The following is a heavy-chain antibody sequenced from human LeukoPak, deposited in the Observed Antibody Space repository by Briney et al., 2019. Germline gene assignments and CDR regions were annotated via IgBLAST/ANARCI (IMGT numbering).Heavy chain of an antibody. CDR2: IWYDGSNK. CDR3: ARDYGSGSYYIDY. J-gene: IGHJ4*02. Sequence: PGRSLRLSCAASGFTFSSYGMHWVRQAPGKGLEWVAVIWYDGSNKYYADSVKGRFTISRDNSKNTLYLQMNSLRAEDTAVYYCARDYGSGSYYIDYWGQGTLVTVS. V-gene: IGHV3-33*01. CDR1: GFTFSSYG. D-gene: IGHD3-10*01.